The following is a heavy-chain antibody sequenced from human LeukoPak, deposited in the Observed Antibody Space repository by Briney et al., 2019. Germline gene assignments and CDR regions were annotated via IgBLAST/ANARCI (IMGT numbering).Heavy chain of an antibody. CDR1: GFSVSSSGLA. Sequence: ESGPTLVNPTETLTLTCTCSGFSVSSSGLAVGWIRQPPGKALEWLGHIYWNDDDRYSTPLKSRLTITRDTSENQVVLTMTNMDPVDTATYYCAHLTTSAFYYDFWGQGALVTVSS. D-gene: IGHD1-1*01. V-gene: IGHV2-5*01. J-gene: IGHJ4*02. CDR3: AHLTTSAFYYDF. CDR2: IYWNDDD.